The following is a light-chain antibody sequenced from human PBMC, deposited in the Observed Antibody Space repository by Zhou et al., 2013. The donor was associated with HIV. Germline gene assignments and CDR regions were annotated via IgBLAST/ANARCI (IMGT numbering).Light chain of an antibody. CDR1: QSINKY. CDR2: AAS. V-gene: IGKV1-39*01. Sequence: IQMTQSPSSLSASVGDRVTITCRASQSINKYLNWYQQKPGKAPKLLIYAASSLQSGVPSRFSGSGSGTDFTLTISSLQPEDFATYYCQQTYRTPRTFGQGTKVEI. J-gene: IGKJ1*01. CDR3: QQTYRTPRT.